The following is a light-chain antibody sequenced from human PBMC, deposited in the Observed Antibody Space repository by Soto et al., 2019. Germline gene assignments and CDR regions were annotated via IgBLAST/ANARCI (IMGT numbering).Light chain of an antibody. CDR3: SSFAGINNLL. J-gene: IGLJ2*01. Sequence: QSALTQPPSASGSPGQSVHISCTGTSSDVGAYDYVSWYQQHPGKAPKLMIYEVSQRPSGVPDRFSGSKSGNTASLTISGLQAEDEGDYYCSSFAGINNLLFGGGTKLTVL. V-gene: IGLV2-8*01. CDR1: SSDVGAYDY. CDR2: EVS.